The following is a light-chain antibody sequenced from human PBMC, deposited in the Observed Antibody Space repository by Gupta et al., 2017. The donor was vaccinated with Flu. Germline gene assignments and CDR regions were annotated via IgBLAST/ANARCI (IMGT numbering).Light chain of an antibody. CDR2: GAS. CDR3: QHFHSSPYS. CDR1: QSVSSNY. Sequence: ERATLFCRASQSVSSNYVAWYQQKPGQAPRLLIYGASNRATGIPDRFSGSGSGTDFTLTIRRLEPEDSAVYYCQHFHSSPYSFGQGTKLEIK. J-gene: IGKJ2*03. V-gene: IGKV3-20*01.